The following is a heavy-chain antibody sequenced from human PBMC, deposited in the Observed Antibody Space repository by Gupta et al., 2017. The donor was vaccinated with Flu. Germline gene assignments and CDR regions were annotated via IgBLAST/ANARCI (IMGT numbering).Heavy chain of an antibody. CDR1: GFTFDHYG. CDR2: ISYDGSNK. D-gene: IGHD4-17*01. V-gene: IGHV3-30*18. Sequence: QVQLVESGGGVVQPGRSQRLYCAASGFTFDHYGMHWVRQAPGKGLEWVAVISYDGSNKDYVDSVKGRFTISRDNSKNTLYLQMNSLRAEDTAVYYYAKARGDYAGDFDHWGQGTLVTVSS. J-gene: IGHJ4*02. CDR3: AKARGDYAGDFDH.